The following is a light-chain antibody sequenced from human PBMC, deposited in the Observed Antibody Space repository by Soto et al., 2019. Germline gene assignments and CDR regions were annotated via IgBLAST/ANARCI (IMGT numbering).Light chain of an antibody. Sequence: QSVLTQPPSVSGSPGQSVTISCTGASSDVAGYDRVSWYQQPPGTAPKLMIYEVSNRPSGVPDRFSGSKSGNTASLTISGLQAEDEADYYCSSYTSSGTFVFGTGTKVTVL. CDR1: SSDVAGYDR. J-gene: IGLJ1*01. V-gene: IGLV2-18*02. CDR3: SSYTSSGTFV. CDR2: EVS.